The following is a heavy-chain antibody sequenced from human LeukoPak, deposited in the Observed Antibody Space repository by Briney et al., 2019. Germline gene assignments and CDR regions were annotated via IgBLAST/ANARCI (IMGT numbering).Heavy chain of an antibody. CDR2: ISGNGDYT. Sequence: GGSLRLSCAASGFTFSSYAVSWVRQAPGKGLEWVSTISGNGDYTFYADSVKGRFTISRDNSKNTLYLQMNSLRADDTAVYYCAKRGIATAASFDYWGQGTPVSVSS. V-gene: IGHV3-23*01. D-gene: IGHD6-13*01. J-gene: IGHJ4*02. CDR1: GFTFSSYA. CDR3: AKRGIATAASFDY.